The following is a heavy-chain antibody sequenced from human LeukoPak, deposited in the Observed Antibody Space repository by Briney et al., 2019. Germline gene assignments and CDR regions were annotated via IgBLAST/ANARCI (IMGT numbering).Heavy chain of an antibody. CDR1: GYTLTELS. J-gene: IGHJ4*02. CDR2: FDPEDGET. Sequence: ASVKVSCKVSGYTLTELSMHWVRQAPGKGLEWMGGFDPEDGETIYAQKFQGRVTMTEDTSTDTAYMELSSLGSEDTAVYYCATAPLFYGSGSYSHLDYWGQGTLVTVSS. CDR3: ATAPLFYGSGSYSHLDY. D-gene: IGHD3-10*01. V-gene: IGHV1-24*01.